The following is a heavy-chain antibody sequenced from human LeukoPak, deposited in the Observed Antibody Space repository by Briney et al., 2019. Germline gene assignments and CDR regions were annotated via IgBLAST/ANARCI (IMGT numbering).Heavy chain of an antibody. D-gene: IGHD6-19*01. Sequence: ASVKVSCKASGNTFTSYGIRWLRQAPGQGLEWMGWISAYNGNTNYAQKLQGRVTMTTDTSTSTAYMELRSLRSDDTAVYYCARDGGSGWSDYYYGMDVWGQGTTVTVSS. CDR2: ISAYNGNT. CDR1: GNTFTSYG. V-gene: IGHV1-18*01. CDR3: ARDGGSGWSDYYYGMDV. J-gene: IGHJ6*02.